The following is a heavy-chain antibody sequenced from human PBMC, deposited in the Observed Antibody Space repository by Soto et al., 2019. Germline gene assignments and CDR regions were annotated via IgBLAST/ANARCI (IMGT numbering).Heavy chain of an antibody. CDR2: IWYDGSNK. V-gene: IGHV3-33*01. CDR1: GFTFSSYG. D-gene: IGHD3-10*01. Sequence: QVQLVESGGGVVQPGRSLRLSCAASGFTFSSYGMHWVRQAPGKGLEWVAVIWYDGSNKYYADSVKGRFTISRDNSKNTLYLQMNSLRAEDTAVYYCARAPFTIRYYYYYMDVWGKGTTVTVSS. CDR3: ARAPFTIRYYYYYMDV. J-gene: IGHJ6*03.